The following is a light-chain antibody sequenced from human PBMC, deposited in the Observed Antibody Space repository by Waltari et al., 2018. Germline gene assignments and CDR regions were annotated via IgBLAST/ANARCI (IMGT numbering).Light chain of an antibody. Sequence: QSALTQPASVSGSPGQSITISCTGTRGDVGGYNYVSWYQLHPGKAPKLVIYDVTNRPSGCSSRFSGSKSGNTASLTISGLQAEDEADYYCSSYTEISTVVFGGGTKLTVL. J-gene: IGLJ3*02. CDR2: DVT. CDR1: RGDVGGYNY. CDR3: SSYTEISTVV. V-gene: IGLV2-14*03.